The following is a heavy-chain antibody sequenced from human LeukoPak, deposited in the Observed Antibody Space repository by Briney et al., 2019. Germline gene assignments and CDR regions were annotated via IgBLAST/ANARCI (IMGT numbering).Heavy chain of an antibody. J-gene: IGHJ4*02. CDR1: GXSISSYS. CDR3: ARIGHEDYYFDY. CDR2: IYYRGRT. V-gene: IGHV4-59*01. Sequence: SEALSLTCAVPGXSISSYSWSWIRQPPGEGVGWIGYIYYRGRTNYNPSPKSRVTISVDTSKNQFSLKLSSVTAADTAVYYCARIGHEDYYFDYWGQGTLVTVSS.